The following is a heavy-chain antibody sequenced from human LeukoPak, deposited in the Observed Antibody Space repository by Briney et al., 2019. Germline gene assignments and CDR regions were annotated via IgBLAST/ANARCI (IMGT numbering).Heavy chain of an antibody. CDR2: ISASGGST. CDR1: GFTFSSYA. D-gene: IGHD6-13*01. V-gene: IGHV3-23*01. J-gene: IGHJ4*02. CDR3: AKALSRYSSSWYLLPPDY. Sequence: GGSLRLSYTASGFTFSSYAMTWVRQAPGKGLQWVSGISASGGSTYYADSVKGRFTISRDSSKNTLYLQMNSLRVEDTAVYYCAKALSRYSSSWYLLPPDYWGQGTLVTVSS.